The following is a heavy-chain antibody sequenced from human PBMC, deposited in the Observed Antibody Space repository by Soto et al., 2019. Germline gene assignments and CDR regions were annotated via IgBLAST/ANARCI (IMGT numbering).Heavy chain of an antibody. CDR3: ARDHPHSYGIYYFDY. CDR2: IYYAGST. Sequence: GNPSETLSLTCTVSGGSMISYYWSWIRQPPGRGLEWIGFIYYAGSTKYNPSLNSRVTISVDTSKNQFSLTVTSVTAADTAVYYCARDHPHSYGIYYFDYWGQGTLVTVSS. D-gene: IGHD5-18*01. CDR1: GGSMISYY. V-gene: IGHV4-59*12. J-gene: IGHJ4*02.